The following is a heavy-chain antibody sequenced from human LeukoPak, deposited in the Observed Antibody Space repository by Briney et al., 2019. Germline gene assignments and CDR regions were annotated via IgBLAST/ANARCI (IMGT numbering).Heavy chain of an antibody. V-gene: IGHV3-48*03. CDR1: DFTFSSYE. D-gene: IGHD3-16*02. J-gene: IGHJ4*02. Sequence: GGSLRLSCAACDFTFSSYEMNWVRQAPGKGLEWVSYIGSSDSSTYYADSVKGRFTISRDNAQNSLYLQMNSLRGEDTAVYYCARATYRYLFDDWSQGTLVTVSS. CDR3: ARATYRYLFDD. CDR2: IGSSDSST.